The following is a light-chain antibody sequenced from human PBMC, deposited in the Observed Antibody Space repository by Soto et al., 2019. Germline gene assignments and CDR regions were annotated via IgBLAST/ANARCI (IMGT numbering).Light chain of an antibody. CDR1: QSINNY. J-gene: IGKJ4*01. Sequence: DISMAQSPSTLSASVGARVTITCRASQSINNYLSWYQQKSGKAPDRLLFAASTLAGGVPSRLHDXAYGTNFTLTISGLQPEDFATYFCQQTFSSPLTFGGGTKVDI. CDR3: QQTFSSPLT. V-gene: IGKV1-39*01. CDR2: AAS.